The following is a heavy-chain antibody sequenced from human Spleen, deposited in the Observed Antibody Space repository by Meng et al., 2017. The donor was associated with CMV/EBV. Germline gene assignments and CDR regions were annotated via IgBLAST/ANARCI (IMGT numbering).Heavy chain of an antibody. CDR2: ISDRGTVI. V-gene: IGHV3-21*01. D-gene: IGHD3-10*01. CDR3: ARSGHRTYNWFDP. J-gene: IGHJ5*02. Sequence: GESLKISCEASGFTFMTYSMNWVRQAPGKGLEWVSSISDRGTVIHYADSVRGRFTLSRDNAKNSLYLQMNSLRAEDTAVYYCARSGHRTYNWFDPWGQGTLVTVSS. CDR1: GFTFMTYS.